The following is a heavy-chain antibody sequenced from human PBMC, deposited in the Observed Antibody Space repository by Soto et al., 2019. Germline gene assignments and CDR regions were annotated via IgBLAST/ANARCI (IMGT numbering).Heavy chain of an antibody. V-gene: IGHV1-18*01. CDR3: ARYCGGDCSLYYYYYGMDV. CDR1: GYTFTSYG. D-gene: IGHD2-21*02. CDR2: ISAYNGNT. J-gene: IGHJ6*02. Sequence: ASVKVSCKASGYTFTSYGISWVGQAPGQGPEWMGWISAYNGNTNYAQKLQGRVTMTTDTSTSTAYMELRSLRSDDTAVYYCARYCGGDCSLYYYYYGMDVWGQGTTVTVSS.